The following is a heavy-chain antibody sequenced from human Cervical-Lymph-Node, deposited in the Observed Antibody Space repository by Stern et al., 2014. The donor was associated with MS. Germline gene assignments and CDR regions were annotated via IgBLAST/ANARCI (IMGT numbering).Heavy chain of an antibody. V-gene: IGHV1-8*01. CDR1: GYTFTSDD. CDR2: MNPDSGAT. CDR3: TKAWDS. Sequence: VQLMQSGAEVRKPGASVKVSCKASGYTFTSDDINWVRQAPGQGLEWMGGMNPDSGATGFAQKFKGRVTMTRDTSITTAFMELTNLRSDGAAVYYCTKAWDSWGPGTLIIVSS. J-gene: IGHJ4*02.